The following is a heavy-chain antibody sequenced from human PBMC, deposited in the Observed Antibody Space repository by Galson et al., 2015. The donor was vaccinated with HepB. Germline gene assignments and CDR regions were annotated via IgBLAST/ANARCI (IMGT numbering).Heavy chain of an antibody. CDR2: ISYDGSNK. J-gene: IGHJ4*02. V-gene: IGHV3-30*04. CDR3: ARDHPYYYDSSGYYFPDY. D-gene: IGHD3-22*01. CDR1: GFTFSSYA. Sequence: SLRLSCAASGFTFSSYAMHWVRQAPGKGLEWVAVISYDGSNKYYADSVKGRFTISRDNSKNTLYLQMNSLRAEDTAVYYCARDHPYYYDSSGYYFPDYWGQGTLVTVSS.